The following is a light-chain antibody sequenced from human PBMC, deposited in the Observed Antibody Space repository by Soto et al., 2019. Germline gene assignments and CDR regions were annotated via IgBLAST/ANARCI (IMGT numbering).Light chain of an antibody. V-gene: IGLV2-8*01. CDR3: SSYAGSNNVV. Sequence: QSALTKPPSASGSPGQSVTISCTGTSSDVGGYNYVSWYQQHPGKAPKLMMYEVSKRTSGVTDRFSGSKSGNTASLTVSGLQAEDEADYYCSSYAGSNNVVFGGGTKVTVL. J-gene: IGLJ2*01. CDR1: SSDVGGYNY. CDR2: EVS.